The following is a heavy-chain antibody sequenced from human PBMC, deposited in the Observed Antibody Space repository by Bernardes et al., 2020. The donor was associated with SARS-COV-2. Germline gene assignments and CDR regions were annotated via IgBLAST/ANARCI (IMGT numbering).Heavy chain of an antibody. J-gene: IGHJ6*02. CDR1: GFTFSSYA. D-gene: IGHD3-3*01. CDR2: ITGSDGTT. V-gene: IGHV3-23*01. Sequence: GGSLRLSCAASGFTFSSYAMTWVRQAPGKGLEWVSAITGSDGTTYYADSVKGRFTISRDNSKNTLYLQMNSLRAEDTAVYYCAKDSNTLYDFWSGSDYGMDVWGQGTTVTVSS. CDR3: AKDSNTLYDFWSGSDYGMDV.